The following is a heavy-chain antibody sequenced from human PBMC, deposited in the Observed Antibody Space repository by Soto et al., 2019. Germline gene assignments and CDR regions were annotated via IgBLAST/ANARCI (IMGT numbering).Heavy chain of an antibody. D-gene: IGHD3-22*01. V-gene: IGHV3-23*01. CDR2: ISGSGGST. CDR1: GFTFSSYA. CDR3: AKHPTWYYDSSGYYPDY. J-gene: IGHJ4*02. Sequence: GGSLRLSCAASGFTFSSYAMSWVRQAPGKGLEWVSAISGSGGSTYYADSVKGRFTISRDNSKNTLYLQMNSLRAEDTAVYYCAKHPTWYYDSSGYYPDYWGQGTLVTVSS.